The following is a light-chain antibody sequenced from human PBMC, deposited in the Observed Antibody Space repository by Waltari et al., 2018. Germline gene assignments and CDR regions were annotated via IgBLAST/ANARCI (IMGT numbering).Light chain of an antibody. CDR3: QHYVRLPAT. Sequence: EILLTQSPGTLSLSPGERATISCRASQLVTRALAWYQQKPGQVTRFLIYGASNRATGIPDRFSGSGSGTDFSLTISRLEPEDFAVYYCQHYVRLPATFGQGTKVEIK. CDR2: GAS. J-gene: IGKJ1*01. CDR1: QLVTRA. V-gene: IGKV3-20*01.